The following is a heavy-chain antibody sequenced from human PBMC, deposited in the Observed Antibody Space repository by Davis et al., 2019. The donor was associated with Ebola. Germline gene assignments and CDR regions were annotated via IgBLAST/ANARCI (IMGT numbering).Heavy chain of an antibody. CDR3: ARGLVIANVYYFDY. D-gene: IGHD2-21*01. J-gene: IGHJ4*02. Sequence: GESLKISCAASGFTVSSNYMSWVRQAPGKGLEWVSVIYSGGSTYYADSVKGRFTISRHNSKNTLYLQMNSLRAEDTAVYYCARGLVIANVYYFDYWGQGTLVTVSS. CDR1: GFTVSSNY. CDR2: IYSGGST. V-gene: IGHV3-53*04.